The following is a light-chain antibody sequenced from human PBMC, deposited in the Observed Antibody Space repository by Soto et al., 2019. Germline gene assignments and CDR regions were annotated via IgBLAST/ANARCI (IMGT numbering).Light chain of an antibody. CDR1: SNDIGAFDY. J-gene: IGLJ2*01. Sequence: QSALTQPASVSASPGQSISISCTGTSNDIGAFDYVSWYQQHPGKAPKLIVFGVFNRPSGVSTRFSGSKSGSTASLTISGLPAEDEADYFCSSYTTNSAHVFGGGTKLTVL. CDR3: SSYTTNSAHV. V-gene: IGLV2-14*01. CDR2: GVF.